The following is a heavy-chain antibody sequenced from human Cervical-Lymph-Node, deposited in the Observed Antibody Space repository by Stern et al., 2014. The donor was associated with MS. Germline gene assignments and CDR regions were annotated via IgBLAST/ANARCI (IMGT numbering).Heavy chain of an antibody. CDR1: GYTFAGYY. V-gene: IGHV1-2*02. J-gene: IGHJ4*02. CDR3: ARARGYSDY. CDR2: INPNSGDT. D-gene: IGHD5-12*01. Sequence: VQLVQSGAEVKKPGASVKVSCETSGYTFAGYYMHWVWQAPGQGLEWMGWINPNSGDTKYAQKFQGRVTMTRDRAISTAYMELSRLTSDDTAVYYCARARGYSDYWGQGTLVTVSS.